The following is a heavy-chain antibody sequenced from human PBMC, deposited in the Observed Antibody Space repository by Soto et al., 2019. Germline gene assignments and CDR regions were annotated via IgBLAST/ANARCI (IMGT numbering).Heavy chain of an antibody. CDR3: ARGRSRQQLVKYYYGTDV. V-gene: IGHV4-34*01. J-gene: IGHJ6*02. CDR1: GGSFSGYY. D-gene: IGHD6-13*01. CDR2: INHSGST. Sequence: ASETLSLTCAVYGGSFSGYYWSWIRQPPGKGLEWIGEINHSGSTNYNPSLKSRVTISVDTSKNQFSLKLSSVTAADTAVYYCARGRSRQQLVKYYYGTDVWGQGTTVTVSS.